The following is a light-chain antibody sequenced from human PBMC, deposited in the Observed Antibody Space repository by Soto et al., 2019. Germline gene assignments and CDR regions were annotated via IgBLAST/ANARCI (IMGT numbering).Light chain of an antibody. Sequence: SYELTQPPSVSGAPGQTARITCGGNNIGSKRVHWYQQKPGQAPVLVGYDDSDRPSGMPERFSGSNSGNTATLTISRVEAGDEADYYCQVWDSSSDHVVFGGGTKVTVL. CDR2: DDS. J-gene: IGLJ2*01. CDR1: NIGSKR. V-gene: IGLV3-21*02. CDR3: QVWDSSSDHVV.